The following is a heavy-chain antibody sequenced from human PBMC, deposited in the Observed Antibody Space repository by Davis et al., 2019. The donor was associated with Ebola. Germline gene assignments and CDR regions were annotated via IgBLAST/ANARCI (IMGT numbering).Heavy chain of an antibody. J-gene: IGHJ4*02. CDR1: GFTFSNYW. V-gene: IGHV3-7*03. D-gene: IGHD4-23*01. CDR3: IKDTSPGGADY. Sequence: GESLKISCAASGFTFSNYWMSWVRQAPGKGLEWVANINQDRSEKNYLDSVKGRFTISRDNAKNSLYLQMNSLRAEDTAFYYCIKDTSPGGADYWGQGTLVTVSS. CDR2: INQDRSEK.